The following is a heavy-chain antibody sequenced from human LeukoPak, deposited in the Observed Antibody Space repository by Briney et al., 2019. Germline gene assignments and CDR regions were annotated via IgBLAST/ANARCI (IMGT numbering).Heavy chain of an antibody. CDR3: ARQPVYSYGSHYYYGMDV. CDR1: GYSFTSYW. J-gene: IGHJ6*02. CDR2: IYPGDSDT. D-gene: IGHD5-18*01. V-gene: IGHV5-51*01. Sequence: GESLKISCKGSGYSFTSYWIGWVRHMPGKGLEWMGIIYPGDSDTRYSPSFQGQVTISADKSISTAYLQWSSLKASDTAMYYCARQPVYSYGSHYYYGMDVWGQGTTVTVSS.